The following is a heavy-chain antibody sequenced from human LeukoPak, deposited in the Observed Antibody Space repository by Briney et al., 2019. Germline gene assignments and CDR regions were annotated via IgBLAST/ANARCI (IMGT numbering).Heavy chain of an antibody. CDR1: GFTFSSYA. V-gene: IGHV3-23*01. J-gene: IGHJ4*02. Sequence: GGSLRLSCAASGFTFSSYAMSWVRQAPGRGLEWVSAISASGGRTYHADSVKGRFTISRYNAKNTLYQQMNSLRAEDTAVYYCANLGDRYSSTWYWEEFDYWGQGTLVTVSS. CDR3: ANLGDRYSSTWYWEEFDY. CDR2: ISASGGRT. D-gene: IGHD6-13*01.